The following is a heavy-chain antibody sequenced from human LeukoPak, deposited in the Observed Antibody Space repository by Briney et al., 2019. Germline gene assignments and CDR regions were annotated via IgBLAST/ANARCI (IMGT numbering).Heavy chain of an antibody. Sequence: GGSLRLSCAASGFTFSSYWMSWVRQAPGKGLEWVANIKQDGSEEYYVDSVKGRFTISRDNAKNSPYLQMNSLRAEDTAVYYCAREGEGYDFGIMDVWGQGTTVTVSS. CDR2: IKQDGSEE. J-gene: IGHJ6*02. D-gene: IGHD3-3*01. CDR3: AREGEGYDFGIMDV. V-gene: IGHV3-7*01. CDR1: GFTFSSYW.